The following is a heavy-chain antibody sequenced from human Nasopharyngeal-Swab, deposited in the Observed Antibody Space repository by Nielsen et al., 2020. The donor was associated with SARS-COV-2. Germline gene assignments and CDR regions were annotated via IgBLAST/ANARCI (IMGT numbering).Heavy chain of an antibody. CDR3: ARLLGRDYYYDSSGYYRGNWYFDL. Sequence: WIRPPPGKGLEWIGYIYYSGSTNYNPSLKSRVTISVDTSKNQFSLKLSSVTAADTAVYYCARLLGRDYYYDSSGYYRGNWYFDLWGRGTLVTVSS. D-gene: IGHD3-22*01. V-gene: IGHV4-61*07. CDR2: IYYSGST. J-gene: IGHJ2*01.